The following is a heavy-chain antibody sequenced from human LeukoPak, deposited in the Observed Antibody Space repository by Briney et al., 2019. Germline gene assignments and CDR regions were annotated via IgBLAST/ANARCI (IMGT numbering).Heavy chain of an antibody. V-gene: IGHV3-49*04. D-gene: IGHD3-10*01. CDR2: IRSKVYGGTT. Sequence: GGSMRLSCTASGFTSGDYAMSWVRQAPGKGLEWEGFIRSKVYGGTTEYAASVKGRFTISRDDSKSIAYLQMNSLKTEDTAVYYCTRDQIWFGEVSGTIYYYYYMDVWGKGTTVTISS. J-gene: IGHJ6*03. CDR1: GFTSGDYA. CDR3: TRDQIWFGEVSGTIYYYYYMDV.